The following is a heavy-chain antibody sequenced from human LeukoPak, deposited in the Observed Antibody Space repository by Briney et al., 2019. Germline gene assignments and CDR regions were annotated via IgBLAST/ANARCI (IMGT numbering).Heavy chain of an antibody. V-gene: IGHV3-48*03. Sequence: GGSLRLSCAVSGFTFSSYEMNWVRQAPGKGLEWVSHISSSGSTIYYTDSVKGRFTISRDNSKNLLYLQMNSLRAEDTAIYYCARTVARIGYWGQGTLVTVSS. D-gene: IGHD4-23*01. CDR1: GFTFSSYE. CDR2: ISSSGSTI. J-gene: IGHJ4*02. CDR3: ARTVARIGY.